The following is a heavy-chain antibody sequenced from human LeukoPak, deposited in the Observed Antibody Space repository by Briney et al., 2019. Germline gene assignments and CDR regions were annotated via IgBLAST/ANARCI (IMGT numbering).Heavy chain of an antibody. CDR2: IYYSGST. Sequence: PSETLSLTCTVSGGSISSSSYYWGWIRQPPGKGLEWIGSIYYSGSTYYNPSLKSRVTISLDTSKNQFSLKLSSVTAADTAVYYCARVVPAPDAAFDIWGQGTMVTVSS. CDR1: GGSISSSSYY. V-gene: IGHV4-39*01. CDR3: ARVVPAPDAAFDI. D-gene: IGHD2-2*01. J-gene: IGHJ3*02.